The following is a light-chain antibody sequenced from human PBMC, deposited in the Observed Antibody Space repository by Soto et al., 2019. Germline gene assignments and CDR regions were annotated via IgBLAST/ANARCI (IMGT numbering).Light chain of an antibody. V-gene: IGKV1-5*03. CDR3: QQSRSTQYS. CDR2: KAS. J-gene: IGKJ2*03. CDR1: QTISSW. Sequence: IQMTQSPSTLSGSVGDRVTITCRASQTISSWLAWYQQKPGKAPKLLIYKASTLKSGVPSRFSGSGSGTEFTLTISSLQPDDFATYYCQQSRSTQYSLGQGTKVDIK.